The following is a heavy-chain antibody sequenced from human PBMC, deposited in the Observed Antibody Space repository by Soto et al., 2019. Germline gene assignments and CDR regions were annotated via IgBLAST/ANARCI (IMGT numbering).Heavy chain of an antibody. V-gene: IGHV3-7*03. J-gene: IGHJ4*01. D-gene: IGHD3-10*01. Sequence: GGSLRLSCAASGFTFSTYWMSWVRQAPGKGLEWVAHINQHGSETYYVDSVKGQFTISRDNAKNSLFLQMNSLRAEDTAVYYCARAPIGSGSNYYFDYWGQGTLVTVSS. CDR2: INQHGSET. CDR3: ARAPIGSGSNYYFDY. CDR1: GFTFSTYW.